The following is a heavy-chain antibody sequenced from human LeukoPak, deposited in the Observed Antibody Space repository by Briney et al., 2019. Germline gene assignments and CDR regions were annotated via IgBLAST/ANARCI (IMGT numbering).Heavy chain of an antibody. CDR3: AGDKWELTNQGHFDY. CDR2: IYYSGST. D-gene: IGHD1-26*01. Sequence: SQTLPLTCTVSGGSISSGDYYWSWIRQPPGKGREGIGYIYYSGSTYYNPSLKSRVTRSVHTSKNQFSLKLSSVAAAETAVYYCAGDKWELTNQGHFDYWGQGPLVTVSS. J-gene: IGHJ4*02. CDR1: GGSISSGDYY. V-gene: IGHV4-30-4*01.